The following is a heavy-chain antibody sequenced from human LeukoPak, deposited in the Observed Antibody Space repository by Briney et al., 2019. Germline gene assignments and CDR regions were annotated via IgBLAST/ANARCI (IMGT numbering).Heavy chain of an antibody. Sequence: PSEALSLTCAVYGGSFSGYYWSWIRQPPGKGLEWIGEINHSGSTNYNPSLKSRVTISVDTSKNQFSLKLSSVTAADTAVYYCAREAARLDPFDYWGQGTLVTVSS. CDR1: GGSFSGYY. D-gene: IGHD3/OR15-3a*01. CDR3: AREAARLDPFDY. CDR2: INHSGST. J-gene: IGHJ4*02. V-gene: IGHV4-34*01.